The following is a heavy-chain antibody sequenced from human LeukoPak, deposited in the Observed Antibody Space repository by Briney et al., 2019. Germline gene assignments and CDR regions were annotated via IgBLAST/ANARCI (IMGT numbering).Heavy chain of an antibody. V-gene: IGHV4-61*02. CDR3: AREPFSYDSSQYFDY. D-gene: IGHD3-22*01. Sequence: SETLSLTCTVSGGSISSGSYYWSWIRQPAGKGLEWIGRFYASGRTNYNPSLKSRVTISVDTSKNQFSLKLSSVTAADTAVYYCAREPFSYDSSQYFDYWGQGTLVTVSS. CDR2: FYASGRT. J-gene: IGHJ4*02. CDR1: GGSISSGSYY.